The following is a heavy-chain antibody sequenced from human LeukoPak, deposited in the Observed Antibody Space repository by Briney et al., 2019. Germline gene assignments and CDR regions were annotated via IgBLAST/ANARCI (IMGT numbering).Heavy chain of an antibody. CDR2: ISSSSSYT. CDR3: ARAYSSGWYSDAFDI. V-gene: IGHV3-11*06. D-gene: IGHD6-19*01. J-gene: IGHJ3*02. Sequence: PGGSLRLSCAASGFTFSDYYMSWIRQAPGKGLEWVSYISSSSSYTNYADSVKGRFTISRDNAKNSLYLQMNSLRAEATAVYYCARAYSSGWYSDAFDICGQGTMATVSS. CDR1: GFTFSDYY.